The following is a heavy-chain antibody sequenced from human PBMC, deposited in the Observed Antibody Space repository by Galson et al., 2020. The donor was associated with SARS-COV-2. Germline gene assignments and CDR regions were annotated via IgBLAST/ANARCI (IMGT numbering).Heavy chain of an antibody. CDR3: ARPYSGSYNGYFDY. CDR1: GFTFSSYA. D-gene: IGHD1-26*01. V-gene: IGHV3-30*04. J-gene: IGHJ4*02. CDR2: LSYDGSNK. Sequence: QLGESLKISCAASGFTFSSYAMHWVRQAPGKGLEWVAVLSYDGSNKYYADSVKGRFTISRDNSKNTLYLQMNSLKAEDTAVYYCARPYSGSYNGYFDYWGQGTLVTVSS.